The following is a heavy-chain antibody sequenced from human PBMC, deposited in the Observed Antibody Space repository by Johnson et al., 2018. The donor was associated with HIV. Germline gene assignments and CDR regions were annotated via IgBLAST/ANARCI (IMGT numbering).Heavy chain of an antibody. V-gene: IGHV3-11*01. CDR1: GFRFSDHY. J-gene: IGHJ3*02. CDR2: ISSSGTTI. CDR3: ATDRLHDYVWGSYRDIGDDAFDI. D-gene: IGHD3-16*02. Sequence: QVQLVESGGGLVKPGGSLRLSCVASGFRFSDHYMSWIRQAPGKGLEWVSYISSSGTTIYSADSVKGRFTISRDDSNNTMYLQMSSLKTEDTAVYFCATDRLHDYVWGSYRDIGDDAFDIWGQGTMVTVSS.